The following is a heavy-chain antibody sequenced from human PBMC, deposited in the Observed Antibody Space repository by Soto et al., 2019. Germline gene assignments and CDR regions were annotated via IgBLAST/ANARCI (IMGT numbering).Heavy chain of an antibody. J-gene: IGHJ6*02. CDR3: VKDEGIEAMDV. CDR2: ITSSGSYV. V-gene: IGHV3-21*01. Sequence: GGSLRLSCVTSGFAFSRNTMNWVRQAPGKGLEWVASITSSGSYVYYADSVKGRFSASRDNAKNSLSLQMDSLRPDDTAIYFCVKDEGIEAMDVWGQGTTVTVSS. D-gene: IGHD3-3*02. CDR1: GFAFSRNT.